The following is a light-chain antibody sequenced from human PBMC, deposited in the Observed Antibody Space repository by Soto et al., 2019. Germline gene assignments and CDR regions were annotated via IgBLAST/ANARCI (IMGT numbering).Light chain of an antibody. CDR2: WAS. CDR1: QSVLYSSNNKNY. CDR3: QPYYSIPLT. Sequence: DIVMTQSPDSLAVSLCETANINCKPSQSVLYSSNNKNYLAWYQQKPGQPPKLLIYWASTRDSGVTDRFSGSGSGTDFTITISSLRAEDVAVYYCQPYYSIPLTFGGGTQVDNK. V-gene: IGKV4-1*01. J-gene: IGKJ4*01.